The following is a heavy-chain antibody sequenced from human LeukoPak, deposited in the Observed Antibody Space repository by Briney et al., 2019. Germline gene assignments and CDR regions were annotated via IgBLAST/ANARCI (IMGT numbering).Heavy chain of an antibody. Sequence: PGGSLRLSCAASGFTFDDYAMHWVRQAPGKGLEWVSGISWNGGTKGYADSVKGRFTISRDNAKNSLYLQMNSLRGEDAALYYCAVLHYYAMDVWGQGTTVTVSS. CDR3: AVLHYYAMDV. CDR2: ISWNGGTK. J-gene: IGHJ6*02. V-gene: IGHV3-9*01. CDR1: GFTFDDYA. D-gene: IGHD2-8*01.